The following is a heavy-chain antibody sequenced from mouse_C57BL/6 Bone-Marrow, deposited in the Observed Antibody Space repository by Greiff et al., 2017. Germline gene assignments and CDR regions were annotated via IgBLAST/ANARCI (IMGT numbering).Heavy chain of an antibody. Sequence: VQLQQSGPELVKPGASVKIPCKASGYTFTDYNMDWVKQSHGKSLEWIGDINPNNGGTNYNQKFKGKATLTVDKSSSTAYMELSSLTSEDTAVYYCARGLRPGAMDYWGQGTSVTVSS. CDR1: GYTFTDYN. CDR3: ARGLRPGAMDY. V-gene: IGHV1-18*01. D-gene: IGHD3-2*02. J-gene: IGHJ4*01. CDR2: INPNNGGT.